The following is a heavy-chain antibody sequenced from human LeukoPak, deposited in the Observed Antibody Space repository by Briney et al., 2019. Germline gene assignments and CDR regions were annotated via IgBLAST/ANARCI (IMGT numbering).Heavy chain of an antibody. V-gene: IGHV3-21*01. CDR2: ISSSSSYI. CDR1: GFTFSGYN. Sequence: GGSLRLSCAASGFTFSGYNMNWVRQAPGKGLEWVSSISSSSSYIYYADSVKGRFTISRDNAKNSLYLQMNSLRAEDTAVYYCARGPAITYYYDTSGYRFDPWGQGTLVTVSS. CDR3: ARGPAITYYYDTSGYRFDP. J-gene: IGHJ5*02. D-gene: IGHD3-22*01.